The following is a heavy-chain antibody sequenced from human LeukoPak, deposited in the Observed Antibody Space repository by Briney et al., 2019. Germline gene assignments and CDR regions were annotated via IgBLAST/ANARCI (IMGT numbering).Heavy chain of an antibody. V-gene: IGHV3-21*01. CDR2: ISSSSSYI. D-gene: IGHD3-22*01. CDR1: GFTFSSYS. J-gene: IGHJ4*02. Sequence: PGGSLRLSCAASGFTFSSYSMNWVRQAPGKGLEWVSSISSSSSYIYYADSVQGQFTISRDNSKNTLYLQMNSLRTEDTAVYYCAKGYHTSGYYYVGDYWGLGTLVTVSS. CDR3: AKGYHTSGYYYVGDY.